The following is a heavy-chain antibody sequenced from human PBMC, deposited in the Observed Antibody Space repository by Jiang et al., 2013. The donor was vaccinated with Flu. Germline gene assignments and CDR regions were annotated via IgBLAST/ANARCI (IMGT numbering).Heavy chain of an antibody. CDR1: GGSISSSSHY. J-gene: IGHJ5*02. D-gene: IGHD2-8*01. V-gene: IGHV4-39*07. CDR3: ARNGYCINGVCPGWIDP. Sequence: KPSETLSLTCTVSGGSISSSSHYWGWIRQPPGKGLEWIGSIYYSGSTYYNPSLKSRVTISVDTSQNQFSLRLTSVTAADTAVYYCARNGYCINGVCPGWIDPWGQGTLVTVSS. CDR2: IYYSGST.